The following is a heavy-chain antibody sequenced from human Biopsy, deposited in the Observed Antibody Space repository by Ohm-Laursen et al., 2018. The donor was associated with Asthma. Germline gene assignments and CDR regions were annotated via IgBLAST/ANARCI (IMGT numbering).Heavy chain of an antibody. V-gene: IGHV1-69*01. CDR2: IIPIFGTA. CDR1: GGTFSSYA. Sequence: VSSVKVSCKASGGTFSSYAISWVRQAPGQGLEWMGGIIPIFGTANYAQKFQGRVTITADESTSTAYMELSSLRSEDTAVYYCARSSHINWGGYFDYWGQGPLVTVSS. J-gene: IGHJ4*02. CDR3: ARSSHINWGGYFDY. D-gene: IGHD7-27*01.